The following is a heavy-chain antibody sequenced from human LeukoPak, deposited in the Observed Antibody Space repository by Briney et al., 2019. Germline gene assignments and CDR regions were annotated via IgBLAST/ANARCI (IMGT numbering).Heavy chain of an antibody. D-gene: IGHD2-15*01. CDR2: ISSSSSYI. V-gene: IGHV3-21*01. CDR3: AREGWRGYCSGGSCYYFDY. CDR1: GFTFSSYS. J-gene: IGHJ4*02. Sequence: PGGSLRLSCAASGFTFSSYSMNWVRQAPGKGLEWVSSISSSSSYIYYADSVKGRFTISRDNAKNSLYLQMNSLRAEDTAVYYCAREGWRGYCSGGSCYYFDYWGQGTLVTVFS.